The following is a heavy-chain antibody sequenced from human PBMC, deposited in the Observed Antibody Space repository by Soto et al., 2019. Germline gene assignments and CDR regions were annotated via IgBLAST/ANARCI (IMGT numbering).Heavy chain of an antibody. J-gene: IGHJ4*02. CDR2: ISSSGSTI. CDR1: GFTFSSYE. D-gene: IGHD2-21*02. CDR3: AREAYCGGDCYGGPFDY. Sequence: GGSLRLSCAASGFTFSSYEMNWVRQAPGKGLEWVSYISSSGSTIYYADSVKGRFTISRDNAKNSLYLQMNSLRAEDTAVYYCAREAYCGGDCYGGPFDYWGQGTLVTVSS. V-gene: IGHV3-48*03.